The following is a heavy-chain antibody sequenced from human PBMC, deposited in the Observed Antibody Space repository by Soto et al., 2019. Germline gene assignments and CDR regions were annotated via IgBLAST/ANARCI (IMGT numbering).Heavy chain of an antibody. V-gene: IGHV3-53*01. CDR2: IYTGGST. Sequence: GGSLRLSCAASGFTVRSDYMSWVRQAPGKGLEWVSVIYTGGSTYYADSVKGRFTISRDNSRNTLFLQMNSLRAEDTAVYYCARTRITLVRGTIKNGPSFDHWGQGTLVTVSS. J-gene: IGHJ4*02. CDR3: ARTRITLVRGTIKNGPSFDH. D-gene: IGHD3-10*01. CDR1: GFTVRSDY.